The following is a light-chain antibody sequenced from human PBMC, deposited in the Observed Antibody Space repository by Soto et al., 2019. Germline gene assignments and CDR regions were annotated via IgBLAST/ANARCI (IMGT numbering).Light chain of an antibody. V-gene: IGKV1-39*01. CDR2: ASS. CDR3: QQSYSIPFT. Sequence: DIQMTQSPSSLSASVGDRVTITCRTSQSISSYLNWYQLKPGKAPKLLIYASSYLQSGVPSRFSGSGPVTDFTLTISSLQAEDFAIYYCQQSYSIPFTFGGGTKVEIK. CDR1: QSISSY. J-gene: IGKJ4*01.